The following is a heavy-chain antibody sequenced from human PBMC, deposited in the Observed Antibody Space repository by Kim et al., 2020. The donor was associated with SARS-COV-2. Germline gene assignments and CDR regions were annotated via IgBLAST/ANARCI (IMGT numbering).Heavy chain of an antibody. J-gene: IGHJ5*02. D-gene: IGHD4-17*01. CDR1: GGFIRGYY. Sequence: SETLSITCNVSGGFIRGYYWSWIRQPPGKGLEWIGYVYHTGDTSYNPSLKSRVTISHDTSTTHFSLKVTSVTAADTAVYYCARGLAVGDNAWFDPWGQGTPAPASS. V-gene: IGHV4-59*01. CDR3: ARGLAVGDNAWFDP. CDR2: VYHTGDT.